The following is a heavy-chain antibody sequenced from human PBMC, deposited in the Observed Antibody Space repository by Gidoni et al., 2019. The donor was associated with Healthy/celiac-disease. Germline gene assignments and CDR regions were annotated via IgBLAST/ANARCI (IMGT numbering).Heavy chain of an antibody. CDR2: ISGSGGST. D-gene: IGHD2-15*01. V-gene: IGHV3-23*01. CDR1: GFTFSSFA. J-gene: IGHJ6*02. CDR3: AKVSCSGGSCYGYYYYGMDV. Sequence: EVQLFESGGGLVQPGGSLRLSCAASGFTFSSFAMRWVRQAPGKGLEWVSAISGSGGSTYYADSVKGRFTISRDNSKNTLYLQMNSLRAEDTAVYYCAKVSCSGGSCYGYYYYGMDVWGQGTTVTVSS.